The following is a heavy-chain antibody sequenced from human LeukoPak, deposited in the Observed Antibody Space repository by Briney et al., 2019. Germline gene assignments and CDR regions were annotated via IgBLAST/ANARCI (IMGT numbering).Heavy chain of an antibody. D-gene: IGHD1-26*01. CDR3: ARDRAKYSGSYYRLYYGMDV. Sequence: GGSLRLSCAASGFSISDYYMSWIRQAPGKGLEWLSYISSSGSTMYYAESVKGRFTISRDNSEDTLYLQMNSLRAEDTAVYYCARDRAKYSGSYYRLYYGMDVWGQGTTVTVSS. J-gene: IGHJ6*02. CDR2: ISSSGSTM. CDR1: GFSISDYY. V-gene: IGHV3-11*04.